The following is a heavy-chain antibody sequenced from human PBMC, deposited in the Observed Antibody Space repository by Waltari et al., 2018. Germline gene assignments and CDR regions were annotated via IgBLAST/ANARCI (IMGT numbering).Heavy chain of an antibody. D-gene: IGHD3-16*02. CDR2: IYTSGST. CDR1: GGSISSYY. Sequence: QVQLQESGPGLVKPSETLSLTCTVSGGSISSYYWSWIRQPPGKGLEWIGYIYTSGSTNHNRTLKGRVTIAVDTSKNQFALKLSSVTAADTAVYYCARAVRYDYVWGSYRQGWFDPWGQGTLVTVSS. V-gene: IGHV4-4*09. CDR3: ARAVRYDYVWGSYRQGWFDP. J-gene: IGHJ5*02.